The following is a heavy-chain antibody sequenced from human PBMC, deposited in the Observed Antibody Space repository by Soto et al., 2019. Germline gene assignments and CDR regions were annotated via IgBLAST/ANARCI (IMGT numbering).Heavy chain of an antibody. CDR1: GGSISSGDYY. CDR3: ARHSGYGPQIDY. Sequence: PSETLSLTCTVSGGSISSGDYYWSWIRQPPGKGLEWIGYIYYSGSTYYNPSLKSRVTISVDTSKNQFSLKLSSVTAADTAVYYGARHSGYGPQIDYWGQGTRVTVSS. V-gene: IGHV4-30-4*01. D-gene: IGHD5-12*01. J-gene: IGHJ4*02. CDR2: IYYSGST.